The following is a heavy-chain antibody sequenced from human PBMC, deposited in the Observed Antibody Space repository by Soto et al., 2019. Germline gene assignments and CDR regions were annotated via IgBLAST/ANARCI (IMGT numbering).Heavy chain of an antibody. D-gene: IGHD2-2*01. V-gene: IGHV1-69*01. CDR2: IIPIFGTA. Sequence: QVQLVQSGAEVKKPGSSVKVSCKASGGTFSSYAISWVRQAPGQGLEWMGGIIPIFGTANYAQKFQGRVTITADESTSTAYMELSSLRSEETAVYYCARARGDIVVVPAAIRYYYYGMDVWGQGTTVTVSS. CDR3: ARARGDIVVVPAAIRYYYYGMDV. CDR1: GGTFSSYA. J-gene: IGHJ6*02.